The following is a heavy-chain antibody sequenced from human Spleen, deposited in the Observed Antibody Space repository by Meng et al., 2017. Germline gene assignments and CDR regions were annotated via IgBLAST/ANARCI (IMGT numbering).Heavy chain of an antibody. CDR2: ITGSGRTI. V-gene: IGHV3-11*04. J-gene: IGHJ4*02. Sequence: GESLKISCAAPGFTFSDYYMNWIRQAPGKGLECVSYITGSGRTIYYADSVKGRFNISRDNAKNSLYLQMNSLRAEDTAVYYCAREELDNWNGYYYLDSWGQGTLVTVSS. CDR3: AREELDNWNGYYYLDS. D-gene: IGHD3-3*01. CDR1: GFTFSDYY.